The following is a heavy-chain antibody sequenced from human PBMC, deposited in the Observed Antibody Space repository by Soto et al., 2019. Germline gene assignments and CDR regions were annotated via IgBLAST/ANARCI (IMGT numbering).Heavy chain of an antibody. D-gene: IGHD3-16*02. V-gene: IGHV3-15*07. CDR1: GFTLRDAR. Sequence: EVPLVESGGGLVKPGESLRLSCAASGFTLRDARVNWVRQAPGKGLEWVGRFVKYTAGGTADYVAPVKGRFTISRDDSKNTLFLEMNSLKTEDTAVYYCATGSLFTGYYGMAVCGQGTTVTVSS. CDR3: ATGSLFTGYYGMAV. J-gene: IGHJ6*02. CDR2: FVKYTAGGTA.